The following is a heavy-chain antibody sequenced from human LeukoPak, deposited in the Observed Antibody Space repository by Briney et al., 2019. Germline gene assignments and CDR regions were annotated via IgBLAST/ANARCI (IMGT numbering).Heavy chain of an antibody. CDR1: GYSFTTYW. V-gene: IGHV5-51*01. D-gene: IGHD2-15*01. CDR3: ARARYCSGGSCYAEY. CDR2: IYPGDSDT. J-gene: IGHJ4*02. Sequence: GESLKISCKGSGYSFTTYWIGWVRQMPGKGLELMGIIYPGDSDTRYSPSFQGQVTISADKSISTAYLQWSSLKASDTAMYYCARARYCSGGSCYAEYWGQGTLVTVSS.